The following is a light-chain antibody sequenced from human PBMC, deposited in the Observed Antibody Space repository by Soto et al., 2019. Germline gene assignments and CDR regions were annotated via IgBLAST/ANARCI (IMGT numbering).Light chain of an antibody. CDR3: NSFTTSSTLL. CDR2: DVT. J-gene: IGLJ3*02. CDR1: SGDIGGNNY. V-gene: IGLV2-14*01. Sequence: QSGMTQPASVSGSPGQSITISCAGSSGDIGGNNYVSWFQQHPGKAPKVILHDVTIRPSGVSNRFSGSKSGNTASLTLSGLQAEDEAMYYCNSFTTSSTLLFGGGTKVTVL.